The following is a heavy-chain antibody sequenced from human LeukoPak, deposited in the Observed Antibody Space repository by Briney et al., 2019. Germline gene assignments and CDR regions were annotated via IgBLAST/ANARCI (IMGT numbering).Heavy chain of an antibody. J-gene: IGHJ6*03. CDR3: ARDRRYCSNDICSNYMDV. Sequence: SETLSLTCAISNYSIIIDYYWGWIRQPPGKGLEWIGSIYHSGSTYYNPSLKSRVTILLDTSKNQFSLKLSSVTAADTAVYYCARDRRYCSNDICSNYMDVWGKGTTVTVSS. D-gene: IGHD2-8*01. V-gene: IGHV4-38-2*02. CDR2: IYHSGST. CDR1: NYSIIIDYY.